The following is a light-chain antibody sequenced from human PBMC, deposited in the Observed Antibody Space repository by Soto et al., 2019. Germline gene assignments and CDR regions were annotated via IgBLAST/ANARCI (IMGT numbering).Light chain of an antibody. J-gene: IGKJ1*01. CDR1: PGIRSG. Sequence: DIQMTQSPSSLSSSLGDRVTIACRASPGIRSGLGWYQQRAGKAPKRLIYGAFNLHSGVSSRVRGSGSGTDFTLTISSLQPDDFETYYCQEYSDSSWTFGQGTKVDI. CDR2: GAF. V-gene: IGKV1-17*01. CDR3: QEYSDSSWT.